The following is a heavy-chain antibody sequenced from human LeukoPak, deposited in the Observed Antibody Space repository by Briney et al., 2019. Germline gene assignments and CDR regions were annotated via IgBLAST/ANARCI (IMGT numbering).Heavy chain of an antibody. CDR1: GFTFSSYA. CDR2: ISGSGGST. CDR3: ARASLIRQNLYYFDY. Sequence: GGSLRLSCAASGFTFSSYAMSWVRQAPGKGLEWVSAISGSGGSTYYADSVKGRFTISRDNSKNPLYLQMNSLRAEDTAVYYCARASLIRQNLYYFDYWGQGTLVTVSS. J-gene: IGHJ4*02. D-gene: IGHD3-16*02. V-gene: IGHV3-23*01.